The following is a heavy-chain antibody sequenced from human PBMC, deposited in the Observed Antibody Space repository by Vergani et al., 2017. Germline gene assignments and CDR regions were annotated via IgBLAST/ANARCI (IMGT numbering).Heavy chain of an antibody. J-gene: IGHJ4*02. CDR1: GFTFSSYA. V-gene: IGHV3-23*01. CDR2: ISGSGGST. Sequence: EVQLLESGGGLVQPGGSLRLSCAASGFTFSSYAMSWVRQAPGKGLEWVSAISGSGGSTYYADSVKGRFTISRDNSKNTLYLQMNSLRAEDTAIYYCANGRVVAASPFDYWGQGTLVTVSS. D-gene: IGHD2-15*01. CDR3: ANGRVVAASPFDY.